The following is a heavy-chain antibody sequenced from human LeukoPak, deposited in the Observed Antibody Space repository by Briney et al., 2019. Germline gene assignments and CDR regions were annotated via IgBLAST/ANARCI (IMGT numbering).Heavy chain of an antibody. Sequence: SETLSLTCAVSGGSISSGGYSWSWIRQPPGKGLEWIGYLYYTGSTYYNPSLKSRVTISVDTAKNQFSLKLSSVTAADTAVYYCASAGYYYGSGSYYGLDYWGQGILVTVSS. CDR2: LYYTGST. V-gene: IGHV4-61*08. CDR1: GGSISSGGYS. CDR3: ASAGYYYGSGSYYGLDY. J-gene: IGHJ4*02. D-gene: IGHD3-10*01.